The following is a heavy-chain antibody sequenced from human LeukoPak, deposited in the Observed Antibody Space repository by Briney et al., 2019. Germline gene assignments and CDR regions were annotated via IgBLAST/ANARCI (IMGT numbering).Heavy chain of an antibody. CDR1: GDSVSSNGVA. V-gene: IGHV6-1*01. J-gene: IGHJ3*01. D-gene: IGHD2-2*01. CDR2: THYASKWYI. Sequence: QTPSLTCAISGDSVSSNGVAWNWIRQSPSRGLEWLGRTHYASKWYIDYAVSVKSRIIINPDTSKNQFSLHLNSVTPEDSAVYYCVRGQFSTFDVWGQGTLVTVSS. CDR3: VRGQFSTFDV.